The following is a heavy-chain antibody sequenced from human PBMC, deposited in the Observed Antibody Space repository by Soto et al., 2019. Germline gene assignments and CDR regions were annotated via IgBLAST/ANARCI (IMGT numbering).Heavy chain of an antibody. D-gene: IGHD1-1*01. J-gene: IGHJ4*02. V-gene: IGHV4-39*01. CDR3: ARHPTGRPNCLGG. CDR1: GATIITRAYN. Sequence: LHTLSLASSVSGATIITRAYNWGWIRQPPQTGLEWIGTISYCATPYSTASLESRVTLSVDTSKNQFSLNLSSVTSADTAVYYRARHPTGRPNCLGGWRPGTWDTV. CDR2: ISYCATP.